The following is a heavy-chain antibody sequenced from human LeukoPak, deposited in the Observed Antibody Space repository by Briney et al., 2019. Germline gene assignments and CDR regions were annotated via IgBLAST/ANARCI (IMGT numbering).Heavy chain of an antibody. J-gene: IGHJ5*02. D-gene: IGHD3-10*01. V-gene: IGHV4-59*01. CDR1: GGSISSYY. CDR3: ARGPYGSGSYYFLNWFDP. CDR2: IYYSGST. Sequence: KPSETLSLTCTVSGGSISSYYWSWIRQPPGKGLEWIGYIYYSGSTNYNPSLKSRATISVDTSKNQFSLKLSSVTAADTAVYYCARGPYGSGSYYFLNWFDPWGQGTLVTVSS.